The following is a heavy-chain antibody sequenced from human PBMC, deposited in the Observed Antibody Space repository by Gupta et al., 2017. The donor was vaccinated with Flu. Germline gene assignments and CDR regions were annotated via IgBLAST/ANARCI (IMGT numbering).Heavy chain of an antibody. D-gene: IGHD6-13*01. CDR3: ARERGGNQLELPHKIAAAGTRPKNYFDY. J-gene: IGHJ4*02. V-gene: IGHV4-34*01. CDR2: INHSGST. CDR1: GGSFSGYY. Sequence: QVQLQQWGAGLLKPSETLSLTCAVYGGSFSGYYWSWIRQPPGKGLEWVGEINHSGSTNYNPSLKSRVTISVDTSKNQFSLKLSSVTAADTAVYYCARERGGNQLELPHKIAAAGTRPKNYFDYWGQGTLVTVSS.